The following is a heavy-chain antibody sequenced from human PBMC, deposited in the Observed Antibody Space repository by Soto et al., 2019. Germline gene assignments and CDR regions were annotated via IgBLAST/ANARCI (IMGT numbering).Heavy chain of an antibody. Sequence: PGGSLRLSCAASGFTLSNNEMNWVRQAPGKGLEWVSYISSSGYTIHYADSVKGRFTISRDNAKNSLYLQMSSLRAEDTAVYYCAAPAAQVNYWGRGTLVTVSS. CDR2: ISSSGYTI. V-gene: IGHV3-48*03. CDR3: AAPAAQVNY. J-gene: IGHJ4*02. D-gene: IGHD3-10*01. CDR1: GFTLSNNE.